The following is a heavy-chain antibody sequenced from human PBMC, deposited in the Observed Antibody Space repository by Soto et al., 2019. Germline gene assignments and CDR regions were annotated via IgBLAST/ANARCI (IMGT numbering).Heavy chain of an antibody. V-gene: IGHV3-23*01. CDR1: GFTFSSYA. Sequence: GGSLRLSCAASGFTFSSYAMSWVRQAPGKGLEWVSAISGSGGSTYYADSVKGRFTISRDNSKNTLYLQMNSLRAEDTAVYYCAKDGQWLGHAEYFQHWGQGTLVTVSS. CDR3: AKDGQWLGHAEYFQH. CDR2: ISGSGGST. J-gene: IGHJ1*01. D-gene: IGHD6-19*01.